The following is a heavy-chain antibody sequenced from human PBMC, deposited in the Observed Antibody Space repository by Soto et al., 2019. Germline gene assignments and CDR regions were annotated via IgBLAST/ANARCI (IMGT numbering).Heavy chain of an antibody. CDR2: IYWDDDK. J-gene: IGHJ5*02. CDR1: GFSLTTRGVG. V-gene: IGHV2-5*02. Sequence: QITLKESGPTLVKPTQTLTLTCTFSGFSLTTRGVGVGWIRQPPGKALECLALIYWDDDKRYSPSLQSRLSITKDTSTNHVVLTMTNVDPMDTATYYCAHVPHYHQYAWFDPWGQGTLVSVSS. D-gene: IGHD3-10*01. CDR3: AHVPHYHQYAWFDP.